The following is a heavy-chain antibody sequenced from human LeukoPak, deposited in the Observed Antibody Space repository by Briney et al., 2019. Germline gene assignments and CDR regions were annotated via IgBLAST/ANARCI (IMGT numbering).Heavy chain of an antibody. CDR2: ISGSGGST. J-gene: IGHJ4*02. D-gene: IGHD2-21*01. V-gene: IGHV3-23*01. Sequence: GGSLRLSCAASGFTFSSYAMSWVRQAPGKGLEWVSAISGSGGSTYYADSVKGRFTISRDNSKNTLYLQMNSLRAEDTAVYYCAKETLGEYYGGYIISLDYWGQGTLVTVSS. CDR1: GFTFSSYA. CDR3: AKETLGEYYGGYIISLDY.